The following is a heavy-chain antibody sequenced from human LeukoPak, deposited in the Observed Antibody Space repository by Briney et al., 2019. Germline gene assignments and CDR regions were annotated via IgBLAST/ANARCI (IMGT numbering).Heavy chain of an antibody. CDR2: MNPNSGNT. CDR3: ARDNGGIMITFGGVIAFDY. V-gene: IGHV1-8*01. J-gene: IGHJ4*02. Sequence: GASVKVSCKASGYTFTSYDINWVRQATGQGLEWMGWMNPNSGNTGYAQKFQGRVTMTRNTSISTAYMELSSLRSEDTAVYYCARDNGGIMITFGGVIAFDYWGQGTLVTVSS. CDR1: GYTFTSYD. D-gene: IGHD3-16*02.